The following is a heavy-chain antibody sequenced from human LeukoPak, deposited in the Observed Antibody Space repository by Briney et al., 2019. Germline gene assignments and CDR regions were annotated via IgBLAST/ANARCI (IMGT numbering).Heavy chain of an antibody. CDR1: GGSISSYY. V-gene: IGHV4-4*07. D-gene: IGHD2-21*01. CDR3: ARAPVVVIATQPNDAFDI. CDR2: IYTSGST. Sequence: PSETLSLTCTVSGGSISSYYWSWIRQPAGKGLEWIGRIYTSGSTNYNPSLKSRVTMSVDTSKNQFSLKLSSVTAADTAVYYCARAPVVVIATQPNDAFDIWGQGTMVTVSS. J-gene: IGHJ3*02.